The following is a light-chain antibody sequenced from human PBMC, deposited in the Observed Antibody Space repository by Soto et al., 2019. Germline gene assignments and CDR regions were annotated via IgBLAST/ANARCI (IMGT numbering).Light chain of an antibody. CDR1: QSLSGW. J-gene: IGKJ1*01. CDR3: QQYETFSGT. Sequence: DIQMTQSPSTLSASVGDRVIITCRASQSLSGWLAWYQQKPGEAPKLLIYDASALPRGVPSRFSGSGSGTKFTLTIASLQPDDFATYYCQQYETFSGTFGPGTKVDIK. CDR2: DAS. V-gene: IGKV1-5*01.